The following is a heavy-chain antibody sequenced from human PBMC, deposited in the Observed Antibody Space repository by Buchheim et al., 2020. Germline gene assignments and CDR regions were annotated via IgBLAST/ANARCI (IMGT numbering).Heavy chain of an antibody. CDR2: IYTSGST. D-gene: IGHD4-17*01. Sequence: QVQLQESGPGLVKPSQTLSLTCTVSGGSISSGSYYWSWIRQPAGKGLEWIGRIYTSGSTNYNPSLKSRVTISVDTSKNQFSLKLSSVTAADTAVYYCARAATDYGDYVSWFDPWGQGTL. CDR1: GGSISSGSYY. V-gene: IGHV4-61*02. CDR3: ARAATDYGDYVSWFDP. J-gene: IGHJ5*02.